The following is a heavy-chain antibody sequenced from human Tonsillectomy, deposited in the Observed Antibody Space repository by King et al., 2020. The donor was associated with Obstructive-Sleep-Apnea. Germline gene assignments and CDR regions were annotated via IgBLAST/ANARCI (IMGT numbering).Heavy chain of an antibody. D-gene: IGHD6-13*01. V-gene: IGHV4-59*08. Sequence: VQLQESGPGLVKPSETLSLTCTVSGGSISSYYWSWIRQPPGKGLEWIGYIYYSGSTNYNPSLKSRVTISVDTSKNQFSLKLSSVTAADTAVYYCARQWDLGAAAGSYYYYGMDVWGQGTTVTVSS. J-gene: IGHJ6*02. CDR2: IYYSGST. CDR3: ARQWDLGAAAGSYYYYGMDV. CDR1: GGSISSYY.